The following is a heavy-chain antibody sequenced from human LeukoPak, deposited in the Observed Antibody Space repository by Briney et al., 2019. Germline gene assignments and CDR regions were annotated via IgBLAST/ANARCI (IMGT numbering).Heavy chain of an antibody. V-gene: IGHV4-34*01. Sequence: SETLSLTCAVSGGSFSGYYWTWIRQPPGKGLEWIGEINHSGSAYYNPSLKSRVTISLDTSKNQFSLKLSSVTAADTAVYYCAREVNCSGGSCYSRGGGFDYWGQGTLVTVSS. J-gene: IGHJ4*02. CDR2: INHSGSA. CDR1: GGSFSGYY. D-gene: IGHD2-15*01. CDR3: AREVNCSGGSCYSRGGGFDY.